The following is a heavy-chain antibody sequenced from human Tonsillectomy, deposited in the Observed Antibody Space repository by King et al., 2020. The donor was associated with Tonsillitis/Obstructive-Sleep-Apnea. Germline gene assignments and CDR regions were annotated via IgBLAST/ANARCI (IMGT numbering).Heavy chain of an antibody. D-gene: IGHD2-2*01. Sequence: LQLVQSGAEVKKTGSSVKVSCKASGGTFSSYAISWVRQAPGQGLEWMGRIIPILGIANYAQKFQGRVTITADKSTSTAYMELSSLRSEDTAVYYCASFGYCSSTSCQLPSFGGYMDVWGKGTTVTVSS. V-gene: IGHV1-69*09. CDR3: ASFGYCSSTSCQLPSFGGYMDV. J-gene: IGHJ6*03. CDR1: GGTFSSYA. CDR2: IIPILGIA.